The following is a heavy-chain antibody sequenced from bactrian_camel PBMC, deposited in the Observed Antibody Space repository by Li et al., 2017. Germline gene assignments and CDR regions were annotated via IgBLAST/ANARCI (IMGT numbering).Heavy chain of an antibody. D-gene: IGHD1*01. CDR2: IGTGFTT. V-gene: IGHV3S10*01. CDR3: GADPYRSCAAVDGFGPPTGNFPY. CDR1: GFTFSSYD. Sequence: DVQLVESGGGLVQPGGSLKLSCAASGFTFSSYDMNWVRQAPGKGLEWVSRIGTGFTTYYADTVKGRFTISRDNAKNTVYLQMNSLKPDDTAMYYCGADPYRSCAAVDGFGPPTGNFPYWGQGTQVTVSS. J-gene: IGHJ4*01.